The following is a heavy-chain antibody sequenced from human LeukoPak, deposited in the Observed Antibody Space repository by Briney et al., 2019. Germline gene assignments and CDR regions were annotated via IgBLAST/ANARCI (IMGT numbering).Heavy chain of an antibody. D-gene: IGHD2-8*02. Sequence: GGSLRLSCAASGLTFSDNYMSWIRQAPGKGLEWVSYISSSGNTIYYADSVKGRFTISRDNADNSLYLQMHSLRAEDTAVYYCAREPGGTISFDYWGQGALVTVSS. CDR3: AREPGGTISFDY. CDR1: GLTFSDNY. J-gene: IGHJ4*02. CDR2: ISSSGNTI. V-gene: IGHV3-11*01.